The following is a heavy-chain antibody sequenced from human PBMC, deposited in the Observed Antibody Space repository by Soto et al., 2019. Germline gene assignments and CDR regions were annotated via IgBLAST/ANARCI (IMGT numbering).Heavy chain of an antibody. CDR1: GFTFSTYV. CDR2: IRQDGSDK. Sequence: GGSLRLSCAASGFTFSTYVMHWVRQAPGKGLEWVAGIRQDGSDKYYADSVKGRFTISRDNSNNALYLQINSLRAEDTAVYFCARGTASSWYFAYWGQGTLVTVSS. CDR3: ARGTASSWYFAY. J-gene: IGHJ4*02. D-gene: IGHD6-13*01. V-gene: IGHV3-33*01.